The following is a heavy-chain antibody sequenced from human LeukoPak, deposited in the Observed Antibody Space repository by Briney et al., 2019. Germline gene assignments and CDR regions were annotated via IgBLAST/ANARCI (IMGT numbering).Heavy chain of an antibody. Sequence: PSETLSLTCTVSGGSISSSSYYWGWIRQPPGKGLEWIGSMDYSGSTYFNPSLKSRVAISVGTSKTQFSLKLSSVTAAGTAVYYCAVVRGYFDYWGQGTLVTVSS. D-gene: IGHD3-10*01. J-gene: IGHJ4*02. V-gene: IGHV4-39*01. CDR1: GGSISSSSYY. CDR2: MDYSGST. CDR3: AVVRGYFDY.